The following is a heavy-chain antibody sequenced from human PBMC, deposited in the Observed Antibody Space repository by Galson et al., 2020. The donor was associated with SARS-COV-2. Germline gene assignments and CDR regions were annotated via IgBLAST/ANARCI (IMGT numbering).Heavy chain of an antibody. V-gene: IGHV3-13*05. J-gene: IGHJ2*01. CDR3: ARGKGSSSWYGVWYFDL. Sequence: TGGSLRLSCAASGFTFSSYDMHWVRQATGKGLEWVSAIGTAGDPYYPGSVKGRFTISRENAKNSLYLQMNSLRAGDTAVYYCARGKGSSSWYGVWYFDLWGRGTLVTVSS. D-gene: IGHD6-13*01. CDR1: GFTFSSYD. CDR2: IGTAGDP.